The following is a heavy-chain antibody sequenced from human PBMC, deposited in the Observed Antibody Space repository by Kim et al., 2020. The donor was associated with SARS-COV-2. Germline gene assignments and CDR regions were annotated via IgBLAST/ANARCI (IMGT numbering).Heavy chain of an antibody. Sequence: GGSLRLSCAASGFTLKYAWMSWVRQAPGKGLEWVGRIKRKSDGGKKDDAAPGKDRITIQRDESKNTVFMQRNRVKDEDTAVYDCTTEGGVRSCAFDIWG. CDR3: TTEGGVRSCAFDI. D-gene: IGHD3-16*01. CDR1: GFTLKYAW. V-gene: IGHV3-15*01. J-gene: IGHJ3*02. CDR2: IKRKSDGGKK.